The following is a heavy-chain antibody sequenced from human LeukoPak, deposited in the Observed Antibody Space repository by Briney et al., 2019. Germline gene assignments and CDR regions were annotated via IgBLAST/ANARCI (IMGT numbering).Heavy chain of an antibody. CDR3: ARGFYGYSYGIAIDY. CDR1: GFTFSSYA. CDR2: ISYDGSNK. J-gene: IGHJ4*02. D-gene: IGHD5-18*01. V-gene: IGHV3-30*01. Sequence: GGSLRLSCAASGFTFSSYAMHWVRQAPGKGLEWVAVISYDGSNKYYADSVKGRFTISRDNSKNTLYLQMNSLRAEDTAVYYCARGFYGYSYGIAIDYWGQGTLVTVSS.